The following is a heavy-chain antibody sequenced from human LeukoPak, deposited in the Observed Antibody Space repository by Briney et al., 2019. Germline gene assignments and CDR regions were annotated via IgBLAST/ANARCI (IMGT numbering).Heavy chain of an antibody. Sequence: GGSLRLSCAASVFTFDDYAMHWVRQAPGKGLEWVSGISGSSGSIGYADSVKGRFTISRDTAKNSLYLQMKSLREQDMALYYCAKGGAVTTLPFDYCGQGNLVTVSS. CDR3: AKGGAVTTLPFDY. V-gene: IGHV3-9*03. CDR2: ISGSSGSI. CDR1: VFTFDDYA. D-gene: IGHD4-17*01. J-gene: IGHJ4*02.